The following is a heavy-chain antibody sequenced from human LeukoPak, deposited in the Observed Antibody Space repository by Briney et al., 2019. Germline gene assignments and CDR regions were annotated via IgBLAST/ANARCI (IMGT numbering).Heavy chain of an antibody. CDR2: IYWDDDK. CDR3: AHRPSFRYGFDY. D-gene: IGHD3-9*01. J-gene: IGHJ4*02. CDR1: GFSLTTSGVG. V-gene: IGHV2-5*02. Sequence: ESGPSLVKPTETLTLTCTFSGFSLTTSGVGVGWIRQPPGKALEWLALIYWDDDKRYSPSLKSRLTITKDTSKNQVVLTMTNMDPVDTATYYCAHRPSFRYGFDYWGQGTLVTVSS.